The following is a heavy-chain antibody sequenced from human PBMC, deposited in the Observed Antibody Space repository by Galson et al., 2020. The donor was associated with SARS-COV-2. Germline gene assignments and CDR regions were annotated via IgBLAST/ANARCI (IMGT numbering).Heavy chain of an antibody. CDR2: IYTTTGGT. Sequence: SETLSLTCTVSGGSIISGAYYWSWIRQPAGKGLEWIGRIYTTTGGTNYNPSLKSRVTISVDTSKNQFSLRLTSVTAADTAVYYCARDYCSSTSCYGYYYMDVWGKGTTVTISS. V-gene: IGHV4-61*02. D-gene: IGHD2-2*01. CDR3: ARDYCSSTSCYGYYYMDV. J-gene: IGHJ6*03. CDR1: GGSIISGAYY.